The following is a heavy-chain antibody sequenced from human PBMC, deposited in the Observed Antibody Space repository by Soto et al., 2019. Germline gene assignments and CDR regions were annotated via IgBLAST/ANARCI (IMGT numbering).Heavy chain of an antibody. CDR2: TYYRSKWYN. CDR3: ARGVAGSGWLYYYYGMDV. CDR1: GDSVSSNSAA. D-gene: IGHD6-19*01. V-gene: IGHV6-1*01. J-gene: IGHJ6*02. Sequence: PSQTLSLTCAISGDSVSSNSAAWNWIRQSPSRGLEWLGRTYYRSKWYNDYAVSVKSRITINPDTSKNQLSLQLNSVTPEDTAVYYCARGVAGSGWLYYYYGMDVWGQGTTVTVS.